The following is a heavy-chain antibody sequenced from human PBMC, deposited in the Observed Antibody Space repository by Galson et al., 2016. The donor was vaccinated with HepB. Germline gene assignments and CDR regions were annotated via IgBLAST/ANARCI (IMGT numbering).Heavy chain of an antibody. CDR3: VREGRFTGFDY. V-gene: IGHV3-7*03. CDR2: IKQDGGDI. Sequence: SLRLSCAASGFTFSHYWMSWVRQAPGKGLEWVANIKQDGGDIYYVDSVKGRFTISRDNANDSLYLQMNSLRGEDTAVYYCVREGRFTGFDYWGQGTPVTVS. D-gene: IGHD1-26*01. CDR1: GFTFSHYW. J-gene: IGHJ4*02.